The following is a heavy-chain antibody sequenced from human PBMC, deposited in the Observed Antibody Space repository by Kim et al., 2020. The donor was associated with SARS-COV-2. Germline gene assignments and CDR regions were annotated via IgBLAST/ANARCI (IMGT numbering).Heavy chain of an antibody. D-gene: IGHD4-17*01. CDR3: ARRVHYGDFVDY. J-gene: IGHJ4*02. Sequence: YYADSVKGRFTISRDNAKNSLYLQMNSLRDEDTAVYYCARRVHYGDFVDYWGQGTLVTVSS. V-gene: IGHV3-48*02.